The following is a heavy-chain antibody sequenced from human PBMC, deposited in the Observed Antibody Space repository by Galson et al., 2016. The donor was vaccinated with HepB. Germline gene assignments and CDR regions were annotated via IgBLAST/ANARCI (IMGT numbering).Heavy chain of an antibody. CDR3: VRTRMGVAGTIFDY. CDR1: GFSFTTSGMC. D-gene: IGHD6-13*01. Sequence: PALVKPTQTLTLTCTFSGFSFTTSGMCVSWIRQPPGKALEWLAFINWDDEKYYTTSLRTRLTISKDTTKNQVVLKMTNMDPADTGTYYCVRTRMGVAGTIFDYWGQGSLVTVSS. CDR2: INWDDEK. V-gene: IGHV2-70*13. J-gene: IGHJ4*02.